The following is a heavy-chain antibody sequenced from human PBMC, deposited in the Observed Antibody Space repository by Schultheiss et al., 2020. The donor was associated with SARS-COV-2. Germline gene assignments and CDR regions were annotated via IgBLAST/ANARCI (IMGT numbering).Heavy chain of an antibody. CDR2: IYSGGST. Sequence: GESLKISCAASGFTFSSYAMHWVRQAPGKGLEWVSVIYSGGSTYYADSVKGRFTISRDNAKNTLYLQMNSLRAEDTAVYYCARDSGRYSSGWYYYGMDVWGQGTTVTVSS. CDR3: ARDSGRYSSGWYYYGMDV. J-gene: IGHJ6*02. CDR1: GFTFSSYA. V-gene: IGHV3-NL1*01. D-gene: IGHD6-19*01.